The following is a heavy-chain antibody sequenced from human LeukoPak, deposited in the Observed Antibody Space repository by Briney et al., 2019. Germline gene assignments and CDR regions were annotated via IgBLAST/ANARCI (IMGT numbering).Heavy chain of an antibody. CDR1: GFTVSSIH. CDR3: ASEGYCTNGVCHDAFDI. D-gene: IGHD2-8*01. J-gene: IGHJ3*02. Sequence: GGSLRLSCAASGFTVSSIHMVWVRQAPGKGLEWVAVIWYDGSNKYYADSVKGRFTISRDNSKNTLYLQMNSLRAEDTAVYYCASEGYCTNGVCHDAFDIWGQGTMVTVSS. V-gene: IGHV3-33*08. CDR2: IWYDGSNK.